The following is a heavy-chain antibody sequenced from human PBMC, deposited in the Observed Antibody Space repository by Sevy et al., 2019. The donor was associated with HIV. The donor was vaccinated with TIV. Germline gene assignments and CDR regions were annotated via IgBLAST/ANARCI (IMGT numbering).Heavy chain of an antibody. J-gene: IGHJ6*03. CDR1: GYTFTSYD. D-gene: IGHD3-3*01. V-gene: IGHV1-8*01. CDR3: ARGFGYYDFWSGRNEYYYMDV. Sequence: ASVKVSCKASGYTFTSYDINWVRQATGQGLEWMGWMNPNSGNTGYAQKFQGRVTMTRNTSISTAYMELSSLRSEDTAVYYWARGFGYYDFWSGRNEYYYMDVWGKGTTVTVSS. CDR2: MNPNSGNT.